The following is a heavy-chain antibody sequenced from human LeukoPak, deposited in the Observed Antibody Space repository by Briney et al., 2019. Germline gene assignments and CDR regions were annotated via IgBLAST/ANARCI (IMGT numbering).Heavy chain of an antibody. Sequence: SVKVSCKASGGTFSSYAISWARQAPGQGLEWMGGIIPIFGTANYAQKFKGRVTITTDESTSTAYMELSSLRSEDTAVYYCARTYYYGSGGSHYYYMDVWGKGTTVTVSS. CDR3: ARTYYYGSGGSHYYYMDV. V-gene: IGHV1-69*05. CDR1: GGTFSSYA. J-gene: IGHJ6*03. D-gene: IGHD3-10*01. CDR2: IIPIFGTA.